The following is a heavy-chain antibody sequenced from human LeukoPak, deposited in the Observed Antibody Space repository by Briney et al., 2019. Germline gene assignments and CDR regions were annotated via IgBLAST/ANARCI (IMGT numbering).Heavy chain of an antibody. CDR3: ARDPGTMLRGSRRGYDGNYYYMDV. V-gene: IGHV1-69*06. CDR2: IIPIFGTA. J-gene: IGHJ6*03. CDR1: GGTFSSYA. Sequence: ASVKVSCKASGGTFSSYAISWVRQAPGQGLEWMGGIIPIFGTANYAQKFQVRVTITADKSTSTAYMELSSLRSEDTVVYYCARDPGTMLRGSRRGYDGNYYYMDVWGKGTTVTISS. D-gene: IGHD3-10*01.